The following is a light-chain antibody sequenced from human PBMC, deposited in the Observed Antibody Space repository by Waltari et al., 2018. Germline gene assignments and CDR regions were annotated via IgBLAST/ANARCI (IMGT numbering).Light chain of an antibody. J-gene: IGLJ3*02. CDR1: GPNIGAGYD. CDR2: GST. Sequence: QSVLTQPPSVSGAPGPRVTISCPGSGPNIGAGYDVHWYHQVPRTAPKLLIYGSTSRPLGVPDRFFGSTSGTSASLTITGLQVEDEGDYYCQSYDTSLSVVFGGGTKLTVL. V-gene: IGLV1-40*01. CDR3: QSYDTSLSVV.